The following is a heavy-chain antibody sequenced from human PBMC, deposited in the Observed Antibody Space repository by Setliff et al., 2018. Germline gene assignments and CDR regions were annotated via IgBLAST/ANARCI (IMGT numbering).Heavy chain of an antibody. CDR1: GFTFSNYA. Sequence: LRLSCAASGFTFSNYAMTWVRQAPGKGLEWVSAISGSGLSTSYADSVKGRFTISRDNSKNTLFLQMHSLRAEDTAVYYCAKGRRISYSSGWLNWFDPWGQGTLVTVSS. D-gene: IGHD6-19*01. CDR2: ISGSGLST. V-gene: IGHV3-23*01. J-gene: IGHJ5*02. CDR3: AKGRRISYSSGWLNWFDP.